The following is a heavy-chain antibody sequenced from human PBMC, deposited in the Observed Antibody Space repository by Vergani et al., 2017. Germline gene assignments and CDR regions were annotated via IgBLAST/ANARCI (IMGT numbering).Heavy chain of an antibody. CDR2: IYTSGST. CDR1: GGSISSYY. D-gene: IGHD5-18*01. CDR3: ARGRGDTAMVSGPYYFDY. V-gene: IGHV4-4*07. Sequence: QVQLQESGPGLVKPSETLSLTCTVSGGSISSYYWSWIRQPAGKGLEWIGRIYTSGSTNYNPSLKSRVTMSVDTSKNQFSLKLSSVTAADTAVYYCARGRGDTAMVSGPYYFDYWGQGTLVTVSS. J-gene: IGHJ4*02.